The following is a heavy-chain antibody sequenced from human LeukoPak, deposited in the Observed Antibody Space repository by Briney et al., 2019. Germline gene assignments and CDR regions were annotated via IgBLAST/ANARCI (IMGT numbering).Heavy chain of an antibody. J-gene: IGHJ3*02. CDR3: ARLSVGDGGAFDI. Sequence: GGSLRLSCAASGFTFSDYYMSWIRQAPGKGLECVSVIHSGDSTYYADSVKGRFTISRDNSKNTLYLQMNSLRAEDTALYYCARLSVGDGGAFDIWGQGTMVTVSS. CDR2: IHSGDST. CDR1: GFTFSDYY. D-gene: IGHD2-15*01. V-gene: IGHV3-53*01.